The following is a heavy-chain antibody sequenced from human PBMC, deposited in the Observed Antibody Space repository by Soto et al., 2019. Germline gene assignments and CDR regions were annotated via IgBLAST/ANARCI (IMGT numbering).Heavy chain of an antibody. D-gene: IGHD3-22*01. J-gene: IGHJ4*02. Sequence: VASVKVSCKPSGGTFSSYAISWVRQAPGQGXEWMGGIIPIFGTANYAQKFQGRVTITADESTSTAYMELSSLRSEDTAVYYCARGPYYCDSSGYWAYYFDYWGQGTLVTVSS. CDR3: ARGPYYCDSSGYWAYYFDY. CDR2: IIPIFGTA. CDR1: GGTFSSYA. V-gene: IGHV1-69*13.